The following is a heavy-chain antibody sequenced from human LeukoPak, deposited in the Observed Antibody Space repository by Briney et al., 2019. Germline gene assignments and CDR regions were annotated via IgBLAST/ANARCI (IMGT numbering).Heavy chain of an antibody. CDR1: GFTFSSYW. CDR2: IRFDESDK. CDR3: ARQRTPYYYYYYYMDV. J-gene: IGHJ6*03. D-gene: IGHD1-14*01. V-gene: IGHV3-30*02. Sequence: GGSLRLSCAASGFTFSSYWMHWVRQAPGKGLEWVAHIRFDESDKYYADSVKGRFTISRDISRNTVYLQMNSLRPEDTAVYYCARQRTPYYYYYYYMDVWGKGTTVTVSS.